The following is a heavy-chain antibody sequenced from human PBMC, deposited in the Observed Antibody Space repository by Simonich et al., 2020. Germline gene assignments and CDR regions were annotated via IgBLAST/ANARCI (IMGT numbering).Heavy chain of an antibody. CDR3: ARDHLDSGSYYFDY. Sequence: QVQLVESGGGVFQPGRSLRLSCAASGFTFSSYAMRWVRQAPGKGVEGVAVISYDGSNKYYADSEKCRFTISRDNSKNTLYLQMNSLRAEDTAVYYCARDHLDSGSYYFDYWGQGTLVTVSS. V-gene: IGHV3-30*04. CDR1: GFTFSSYA. CDR2: ISYDGSNK. D-gene: IGHD1-26*01. J-gene: IGHJ4*02.